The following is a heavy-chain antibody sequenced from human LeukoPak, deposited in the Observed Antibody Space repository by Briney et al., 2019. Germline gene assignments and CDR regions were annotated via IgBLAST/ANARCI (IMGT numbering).Heavy chain of an antibody. D-gene: IGHD5-12*01. J-gene: IGHJ5*02. Sequence: ASVKVSCKASGYTFTGYYMHWVRQAPGQGLEWMGWINPNSGGINYAQKFQGRVTMTRDTSISTAYMELSRLRSDDTAVYYCARDLGGRSGYDPNWFDPWGQGTLVTVSS. CDR2: INPNSGGI. CDR3: ARDLGGRSGYDPNWFDP. V-gene: IGHV1-2*02. CDR1: GYTFTGYY.